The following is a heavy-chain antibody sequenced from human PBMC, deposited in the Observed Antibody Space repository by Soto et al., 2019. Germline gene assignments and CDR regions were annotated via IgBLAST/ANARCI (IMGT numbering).Heavy chain of an antibody. CDR3: ARDPPTIASAGREDY. CDR2: ISAYNGNT. CDR1: GYTFTSYG. D-gene: IGHD6-13*01. Sequence: QVQLVQSGAELKKPWASVKVSCKASGYTFTSYGIRWVRQAPAQGLEWMGWISAYNGNTNYALKLQGRVTKTTVTSPSTAYMELRSMRSDDTAVYYCARDPPTIASAGREDYWGQGTLVTVSS. J-gene: IGHJ4*02. V-gene: IGHV1-18*01.